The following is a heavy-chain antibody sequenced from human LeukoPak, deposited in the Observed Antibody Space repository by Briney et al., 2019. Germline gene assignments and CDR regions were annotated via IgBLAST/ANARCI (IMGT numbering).Heavy chain of an antibody. CDR3: ARIPTSYSYGYYFDY. CDR2: INHSGST. D-gene: IGHD5-18*01. Sequence: SETLSLTCAVYGGSFSGYYWSWIRQPPGKGLEWIGEINHSGSTNYNPSLKSRVTISVDTSKNQFSLKLSSVTAADTAVYYCARIPTSYSYGYYFDYWGQGTLVTVSS. CDR1: GGSFSGYY. V-gene: IGHV4-34*01. J-gene: IGHJ4*02.